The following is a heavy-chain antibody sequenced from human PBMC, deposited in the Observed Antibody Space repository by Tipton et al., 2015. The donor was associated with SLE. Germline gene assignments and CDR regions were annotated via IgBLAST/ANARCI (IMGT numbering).Heavy chain of an antibody. CDR3: ARAPYYDFWSGYYPFDY. CDR1: GFTFSSYS. CDR2: ISSSSYI. D-gene: IGHD3-3*01. Sequence: SLRLSCAASGFTFSSYSMNWVRQAPGKGLEWVSSISSSSYIYYADSVKGRFTISRDNAKNSLYLQMNSLRAEDTAVYYCARAPYYDFWSGYYPFDYWGQGTLVTVSS. V-gene: IGHV3-21*03. J-gene: IGHJ4*02.